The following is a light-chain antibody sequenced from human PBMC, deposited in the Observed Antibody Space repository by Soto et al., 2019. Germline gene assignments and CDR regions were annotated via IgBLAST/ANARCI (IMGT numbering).Light chain of an antibody. Sequence: IQMTQSASSLSASVGHRVTITCRASQPVTNYLSWYQQKPGKAPKLLIYDASSLESGVPSRFSGSGSGTEFTLTISSLQTDDFATYYCQQYNSYPWTFGQGTKVDIK. CDR3: QQYNSYPWT. J-gene: IGKJ1*01. CDR2: DAS. CDR1: QPVTNY. V-gene: IGKV1-5*01.